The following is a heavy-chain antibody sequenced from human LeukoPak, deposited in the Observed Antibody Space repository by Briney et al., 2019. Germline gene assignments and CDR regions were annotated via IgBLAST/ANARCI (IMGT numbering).Heavy chain of an antibody. J-gene: IGHJ4*02. CDR2: IIPIFGTA. CDR1: GGTFSSYA. D-gene: IGHD4-23*01. Sequence: ASVKVSCKASGGTFSSYAISWVRQAPGQGLEWMGGIIPIFGTANYAQKFQGRVTITADESTSTAHMELSSLRSEDTAVYYCARSQRRHTVVTHFDYWGQGTLVTVSS. V-gene: IGHV1-69*13. CDR3: ARSQRRHTVVTHFDY.